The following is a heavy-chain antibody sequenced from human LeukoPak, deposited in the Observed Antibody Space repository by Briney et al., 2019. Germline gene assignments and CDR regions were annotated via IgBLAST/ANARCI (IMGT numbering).Heavy chain of an antibody. CDR2: IIPIFGTA. V-gene: IGHV1-69*06. J-gene: IGHJ4*02. D-gene: IGHD3-9*01. CDR3: ARGNYDILTGYYRLRAFDY. Sequence: SVKVSCKAPGGTFSSYAISWVRQAPGQGLEWMGGIIPIFGTANYAQKFQGRVTITADKSTSTAYMELSSLRSEDTAVYYCARGNYDILTGYYRLRAFDYWGQGTLVTVSS. CDR1: GGTFSSYA.